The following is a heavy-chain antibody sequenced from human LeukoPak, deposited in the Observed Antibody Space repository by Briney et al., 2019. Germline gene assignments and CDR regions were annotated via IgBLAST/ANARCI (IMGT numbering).Heavy chain of an antibody. CDR1: GGSISSSSYY. J-gene: IGHJ5*02. V-gene: IGHV4-39*07. CDR3: ARDPAALWFGADP. Sequence: SETLSLTCTVSGGSISSSSYYWGWIRQPPGKGLEWIGSIYYSGSTYYNPSLKSRVTISVDTSKNQFSLKLSSVTAADTAVYYCARDPAALWFGADPWGQGTLVTVSS. CDR2: IYYSGST. D-gene: IGHD3-10*01.